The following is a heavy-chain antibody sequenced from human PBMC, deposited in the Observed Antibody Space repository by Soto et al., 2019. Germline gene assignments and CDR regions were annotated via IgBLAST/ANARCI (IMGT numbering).Heavy chain of an antibody. Sequence: EVQLLQSGGGLVQPGEYLRLSCAASGFAFWNLAMTWVRQAPGKGLECVSGVVGSGETYYADSVKGRFTISRDLSKNTLYLQMNSLRAEDTAVYYCAKDAVYNDGLWLMEHWGQGVLVTVSS. V-gene: IGHV3-23*01. CDR3: AKDAVYNDGLWLMEH. D-gene: IGHD2-21*01. J-gene: IGHJ1*01. CDR2: VVGSGET. CDR1: GFAFWNLA.